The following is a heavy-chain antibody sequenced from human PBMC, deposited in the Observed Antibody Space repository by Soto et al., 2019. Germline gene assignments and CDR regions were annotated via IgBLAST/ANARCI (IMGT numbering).Heavy chain of an antibody. CDR2: INHSGSN. D-gene: IGHD1-1*01. Sequence: QVQLQQWGAGLLKPSETLSLTCAVYGGSFSGYYWSWIRQPPGKGLEWIGEINHSGSNNYNPSLKSRVTISVDTSKNQFSLKLSSVTAADTAVYYCARVLGWATTYSWFDPWGQGTLVTVSS. CDR3: ARVLGWATTYSWFDP. V-gene: IGHV4-34*01. CDR1: GGSFSGYY. J-gene: IGHJ5*02.